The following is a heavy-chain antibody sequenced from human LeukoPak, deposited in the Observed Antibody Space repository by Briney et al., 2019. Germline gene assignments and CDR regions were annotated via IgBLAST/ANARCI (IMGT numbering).Heavy chain of an antibody. CDR2: ISYDGSNK. D-gene: IGHD6-19*01. V-gene: IGHV3-30-3*01. CDR3: ARAAEGQWLVLDY. CDR1: GFTFSSYA. Sequence: GSLRLSCAASGFTFSSYAMHWVRQAPGKGLEWVAVISYDGSNKYYADSVKGRFTISRDNSKNTLYLQMNSLRAEDTAVYYCARAAEGQWLVLDYWGQGTLVTVSS. J-gene: IGHJ4*02.